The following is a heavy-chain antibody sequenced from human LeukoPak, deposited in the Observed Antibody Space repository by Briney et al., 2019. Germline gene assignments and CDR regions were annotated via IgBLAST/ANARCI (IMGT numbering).Heavy chain of an antibody. Sequence: GGSLRLSCAASGFTFSSYAMSWVRQAPGKGLEWVSAISGSGGSTYYADSVKGRFTISRDNSKNTLYLQMNSLRAEDMAVYYCAKVRSSGWYVESIDYWGQGTLVTVSS. D-gene: IGHD6-19*01. CDR3: AKVRSSGWYVESIDY. CDR1: GFTFSSYA. J-gene: IGHJ4*02. CDR2: ISGSGGST. V-gene: IGHV3-23*01.